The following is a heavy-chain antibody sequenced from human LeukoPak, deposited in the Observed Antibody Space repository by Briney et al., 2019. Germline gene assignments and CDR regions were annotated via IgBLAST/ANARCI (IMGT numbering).Heavy chain of an antibody. V-gene: IGHV4-39*01. CDR2: IYYSGST. Sequence: SETLSLTCTVSGGSISSRSYYWGWIRQPPGKGLEGIGSIYYSGSTYYNPSLKSRVTISVDTSKNQFSLKLSSVTAADTAVYYCARQYYDILTGYSRGAFDIWGQGTMVTVSS. CDR3: ARQYYDILTGYSRGAFDI. D-gene: IGHD3-9*01. J-gene: IGHJ3*02. CDR1: GGSISSRSYY.